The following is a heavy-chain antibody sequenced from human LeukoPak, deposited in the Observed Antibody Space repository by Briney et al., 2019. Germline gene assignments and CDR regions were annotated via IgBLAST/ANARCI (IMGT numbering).Heavy chain of an antibody. CDR2: ISGSGGAT. V-gene: IGHV3-23*01. Sequence: GGSLRLSXAASGFTFSSYAMSWVRQAPGKGLEWVSAISGSGGATYYADSVKGRFTISRDNSKNTLYLQMNSLRAEDTAVYYCAKVPVFSLTISEVVTDDAFDIWGQGTIATVSS. CDR1: GFTFSSYA. CDR3: AKVPVFSLTISEVVTDDAFDI. J-gene: IGHJ3*02. D-gene: IGHD3-3*01.